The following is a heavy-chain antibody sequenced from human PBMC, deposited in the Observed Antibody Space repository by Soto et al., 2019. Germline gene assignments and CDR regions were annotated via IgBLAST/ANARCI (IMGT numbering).Heavy chain of an antibody. CDR2: IYHSGST. V-gene: IGHV4-4*02. D-gene: IGHD6-19*01. CDR1: GGSISSSNW. Sequence: SETLSLTCAVSGGSISSSNWWSWVRQPPGKGLEWIGEIYHSGSTNYNPSFKSRFTISVDKSKNQFSLKLSSVTAADTAVYYCARTPEGSGWYKEGENWFDPWGQGTLVTVSS. J-gene: IGHJ5*02. CDR3: ARTPEGSGWYKEGENWFDP.